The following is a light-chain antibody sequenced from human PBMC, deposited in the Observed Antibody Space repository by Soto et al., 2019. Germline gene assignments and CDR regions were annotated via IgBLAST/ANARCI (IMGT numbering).Light chain of an antibody. J-gene: IGKJ1*01. Sequence: DIQMTQSPSSLSASLGDRVTITCRASQSISSYLNWYQQKPGKAPNLLIYTASSLESGVPSRFSGSGSGTDFTLTISCLQSEDFEPYYCQQYYSSPSTFGQGTKVDIK. CDR1: QSISSY. CDR3: QQYYSSPST. CDR2: TAS. V-gene: IGKV1-39*01.